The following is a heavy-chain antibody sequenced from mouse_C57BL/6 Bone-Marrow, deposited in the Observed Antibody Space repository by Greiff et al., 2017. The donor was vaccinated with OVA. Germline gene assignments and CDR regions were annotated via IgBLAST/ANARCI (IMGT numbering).Heavy chain of an antibody. CDR1: GFTFSSYA. Sequence: EVKLVESGGGLVKPGGSLKLSCAASGFTFSSYAMSWVRQTPEKRLEWVATISDGGSYTYYPDNVKGRFTISRDNAKNNLYLQMSHLKSEDTAMYYCAREYDGYFLDYWGQGTTLTVSS. J-gene: IGHJ2*01. CDR3: AREYDGYFLDY. D-gene: IGHD2-3*01. CDR2: ISDGGSYT. V-gene: IGHV5-4*01.